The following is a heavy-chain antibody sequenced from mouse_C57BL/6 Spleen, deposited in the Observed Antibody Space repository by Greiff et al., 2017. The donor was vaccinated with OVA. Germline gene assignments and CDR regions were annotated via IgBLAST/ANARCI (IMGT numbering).Heavy chain of an antibody. Sequence: QVQLQQSGAELAKPGASVKLSCKASGYTFTSYWMHWVKQRPGQGLEWIGYINPSSGYTKYNQKFKDKATVTADKSSSTAYMQLSSLTYEDSAVYYCARDNYDYDGAMDYWGQGTSVTVSS. V-gene: IGHV1-7*01. CDR2: INPSSGYT. D-gene: IGHD2-4*01. J-gene: IGHJ4*01. CDR1: GYTFTSYW. CDR3: ARDNYDYDGAMDY.